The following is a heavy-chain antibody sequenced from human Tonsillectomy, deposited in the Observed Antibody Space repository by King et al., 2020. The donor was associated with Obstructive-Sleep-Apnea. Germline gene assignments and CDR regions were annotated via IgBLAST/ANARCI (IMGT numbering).Heavy chain of an antibody. J-gene: IGHJ4*02. V-gene: IGHV4-31*03. D-gene: IGHD4-23*01. CDR3: ARDYGGYYYFDY. CDR2: IYYSGST. Sequence: VQLQESGPGLVKPSQTLSLTCTVSGGSISSGGYYWSWIRQHPGKGLGWIGYIYYSGSTYYNPSLKSRVTISVDTSKNQFSLKLSSVTAADTAVYYCARDYGGYYYFDYWGQGTLVTVSS. CDR1: GGSISSGGYY.